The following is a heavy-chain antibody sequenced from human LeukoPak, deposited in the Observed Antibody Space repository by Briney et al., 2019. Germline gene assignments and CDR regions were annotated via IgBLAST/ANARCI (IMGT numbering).Heavy chain of an antibody. CDR1: GGSFSGYY. Sequence: SETLSLTCAVYGGSFSGYYWSWIRQPPGKGLEWIGEINHSGSTNYNPSLKSRVTISVDTSKNQFSLKLSSVTAADTAVYYCARSWGSSLKQNDYWGQGTLVTVSS. J-gene: IGHJ4*02. CDR3: ARSWGSSLKQNDY. D-gene: IGHD3-16*01. V-gene: IGHV4-34*01. CDR2: INHSGST.